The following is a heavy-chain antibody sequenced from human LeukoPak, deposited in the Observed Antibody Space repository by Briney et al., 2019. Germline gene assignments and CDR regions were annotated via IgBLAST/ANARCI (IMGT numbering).Heavy chain of an antibody. CDR3: ATWRGSSWLDY. V-gene: IGHV1-18*01. D-gene: IGHD6-13*01. Sequence: ASVKVSCKASGYTFTSYGISWVRQAPGQGVEWMGWISTYNGNTNYAQKFQGRVTMTTDTSTSTGYMELRSLRSDDTAVYYCATWRGSSWLDYWGQGTLVTVSS. CDR1: GYTFTSYG. J-gene: IGHJ4*02. CDR2: ISTYNGNT.